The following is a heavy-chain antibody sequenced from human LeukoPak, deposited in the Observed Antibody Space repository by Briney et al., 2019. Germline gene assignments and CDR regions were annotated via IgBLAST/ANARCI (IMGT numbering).Heavy chain of an antibody. Sequence: PSETLSLTCAVYGGSFSGYYWSWIRQPPGKGLEWIGEINHSGSTNYNPSLKSRVTISVDTSKNQFSLKLSSVTAADTAVYYCARGRIRYCSSTSCSNWFDPWGQGTLVTVSS. CDR3: ARGRIRYCSSTSCSNWFDP. J-gene: IGHJ5*02. D-gene: IGHD2-2*01. CDR1: GGSFSGYY. CDR2: INHSGST. V-gene: IGHV4-34*01.